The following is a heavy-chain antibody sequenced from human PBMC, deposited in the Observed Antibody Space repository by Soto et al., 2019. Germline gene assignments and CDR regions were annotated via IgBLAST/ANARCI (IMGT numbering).Heavy chain of an antibody. CDR2: IYYSGST. CDR1: AGSLSTCY. CDR3: ARMGGYCSGGSCYPTPGDYYMDV. V-gene: IGHV4-59*08. J-gene: IGHJ6*03. Sequence: SQTLSLPCTVSAGSLSTCYWRWIRQPPWKGLEWIGYIYYSGSTNYNPSLKSRVTISVDTSKNQFSLKLSSVTAADTAVYYCARMGGYCSGGSCYPTPGDYYMDVWGKGTTVTVSS. D-gene: IGHD2-15*01.